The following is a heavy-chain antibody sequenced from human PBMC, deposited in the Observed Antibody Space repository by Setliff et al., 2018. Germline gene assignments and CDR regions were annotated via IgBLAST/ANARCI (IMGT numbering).Heavy chain of an antibody. D-gene: IGHD2-15*01. CDR2: INHRGST. J-gene: IGHJ6*02. Sequence: SETLSLTCAVYGGSFSDYHWAWIRQSPEKGLEWIGEINHRGSTNYNPSLKRRVTISLDTSKNQFSLSLSSVTAADAAVYYCARGQVVVNATPGSHFMDVWGQGSTVTVSS. V-gene: IGHV4-34*01. CDR3: ARGQVVVNATPGSHFMDV. CDR1: GGSFSDYH.